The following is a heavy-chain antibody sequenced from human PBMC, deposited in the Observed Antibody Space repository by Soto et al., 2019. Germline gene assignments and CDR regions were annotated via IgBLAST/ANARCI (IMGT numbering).Heavy chain of an antibody. CDR2: MSYDGSHE. D-gene: IGHD2-8*01. J-gene: IGHJ6*02. CDR1: GFTFSSYG. Sequence: QSGGSLRLSCVAPGFTFSSYGMHWVRQAPGKGLEWVAVMSYDGSHEYYADSVKGRFTISRDNSKTILYLQMNSLRLEDTAVYYCAKGSVLRVVEAPLAILGGVDVWGQGAMVTVSS. CDR3: AKGSVLRVVEAPLAILGGVDV. V-gene: IGHV3-33*06.